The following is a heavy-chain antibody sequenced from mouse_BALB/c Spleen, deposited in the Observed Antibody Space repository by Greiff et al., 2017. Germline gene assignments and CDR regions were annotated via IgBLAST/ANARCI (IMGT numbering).Heavy chain of an antibody. CDR3: AKKCGNYGYAMDY. D-gene: IGHD2-1*01. CDR1: GFSLTSYG. V-gene: IGHV2-5-1*01. CDR2: IWRGGST. Sequence: QVQLKESGPSLVQPSQSLSITCTVSGFSLTSYGVNWVRQSPGKGLEWLGVIWRGGSTDYNAAFMSSLSSTNDNSKSQVFLKMNSLQADDTAIYYCAKKCGNYGYAMDYWGQGTSVTVSS. J-gene: IGHJ4*01.